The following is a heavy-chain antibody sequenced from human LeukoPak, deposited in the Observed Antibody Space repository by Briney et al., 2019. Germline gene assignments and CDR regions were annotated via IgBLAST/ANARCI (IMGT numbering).Heavy chain of an antibody. CDR1: GGSFSGYY. CDR3: ARDASGVTYYDILTGYSHNPLYYFDY. V-gene: IGHV4-34*01. Sequence: PSETLSLTCAVYGGSFSGYYWSWIRQPPGKGLEWIGEINHSGSTNYNPSLKSRVAISVDTSKNQFSLKLSSVTAADTAVYYCARDASGVTYYDILTGYSHNPLYYFDYWGQGTLVTVSS. CDR2: INHSGST. J-gene: IGHJ4*02. D-gene: IGHD3-9*01.